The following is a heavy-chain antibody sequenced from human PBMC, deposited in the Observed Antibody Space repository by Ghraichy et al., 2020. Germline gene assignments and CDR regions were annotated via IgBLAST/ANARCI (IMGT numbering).Heavy chain of an antibody. V-gene: IGHV4-39*01. CDR1: GGSISSSSYY. CDR2: IYYSGST. Sequence: ETLSLTCTVSGGSISSSSYYWGWIRQPPGKGLEWIGSIYYSGSTYYNPSLKSRVTISVDTSKNQFSLKLSSVTAADTAVYYCARGLRRITMTKHAFDIWGQGTMVTVSS. J-gene: IGHJ3*02. D-gene: IGHD3-22*01. CDR3: ARGLRRITMTKHAFDI.